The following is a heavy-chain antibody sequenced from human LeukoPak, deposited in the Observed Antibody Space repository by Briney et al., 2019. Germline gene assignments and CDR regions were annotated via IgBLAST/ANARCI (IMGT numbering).Heavy chain of an antibody. V-gene: IGHV4-4*07. CDR2: IYASGYT. J-gene: IGHJ4*02. D-gene: IGHD3-10*01. CDR1: VDSISSYY. CDR3: ARNHIVTGTYFDS. Sequence: SETLSLTCTVSVDSISSYYWNWIPQPAGEGLEWIGRIYASGYTEYNPSLQTRVTMSVDTSKNEFSLKVDTVTAADIAVYFCARNHIVTGTYFDSWGEGILVTVSS.